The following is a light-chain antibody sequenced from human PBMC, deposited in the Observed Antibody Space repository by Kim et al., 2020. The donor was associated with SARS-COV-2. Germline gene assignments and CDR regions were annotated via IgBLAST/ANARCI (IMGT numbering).Light chain of an antibody. J-gene: IGKJ1*01. V-gene: IGKV1-27*01. Sequence: ASVGDGVTITCRASQDIGKDLAWSQQKPGKVPKFLVYAASTLKSGVPSRFSGNGSGTDFTLTISSLQPEDFATYYCQKYDSSPRTFGQGTKVDIK. CDR1: QDIGKD. CDR3: QKYDSSPRT. CDR2: AAS.